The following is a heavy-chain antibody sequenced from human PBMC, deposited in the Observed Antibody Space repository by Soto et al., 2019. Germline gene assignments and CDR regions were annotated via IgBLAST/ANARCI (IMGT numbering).Heavy chain of an antibody. CDR1: GGTFSSYT. Sequence: ASVKVSCKASGGTFSSYTISWVRQAPGQGLEWMGRIIPILGIANYAQKFQGRVTITADKSTSTAYMELSSLRSEDTAVYYCARGFNTLGVERGYSGYDLRRFFDYWGQGTLVTVSS. CDR3: ARGFNTLGVERGYSGYDLRRFFDY. D-gene: IGHD5-12*01. V-gene: IGHV1-69*02. CDR2: IIPILGIA. J-gene: IGHJ4*02.